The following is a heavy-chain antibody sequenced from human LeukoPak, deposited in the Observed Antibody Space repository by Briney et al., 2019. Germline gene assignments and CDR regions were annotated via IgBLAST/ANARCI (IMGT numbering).Heavy chain of an antibody. CDR1: GFPFSSYA. CDR2: FSGSGGST. J-gene: IGHJ4*02. D-gene: IGHD3-22*01. V-gene: IGHV3-23*01. CDR3: AKAGTMIVDDYFDY. Sequence: GGSWRLSWAASGFPFSSYAMIWVRQAPGKGLEGVSAFSGSGGSTYYADSVKGRFTISRDNSKNTLYLQMNSLRAEDTAVYYCAKAGTMIVDDYFDYWGQGTLVTVSS.